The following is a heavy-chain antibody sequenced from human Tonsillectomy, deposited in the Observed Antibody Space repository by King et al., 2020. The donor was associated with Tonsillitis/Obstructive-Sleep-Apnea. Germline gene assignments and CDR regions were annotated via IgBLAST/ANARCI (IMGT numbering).Heavy chain of an antibody. CDR3: ARDYRGDRGAFDI. Sequence: QLVQSGGGVVQPGRSLRLSCAASGFTFSSYVMHWVRQGPGKGLEWVAVISNDGTNKYHADSVKGRFTISRDNSKNTLYLQINSLRAEDTAVYYCARDYRGDRGAFDIWGQGTMVTVSS. CDR1: GFTFSSYV. CDR2: ISNDGTNK. V-gene: IGHV3-30*04. D-gene: IGHD3-10*01. J-gene: IGHJ3*02.